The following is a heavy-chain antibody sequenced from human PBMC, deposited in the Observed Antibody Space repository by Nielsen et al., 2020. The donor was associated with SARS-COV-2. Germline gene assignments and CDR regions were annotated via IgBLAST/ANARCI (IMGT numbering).Heavy chain of an antibody. Sequence: GGSLRLSCAASGFTFSSYGMNWVRQAPGKGLQWVSLIYSDGSTKYADSVKGRFTISRDNSRNTVYLQMNSLKPEDTAVYYCAREFALRDTAYFDYWGQGTLVTASS. D-gene: IGHD5-18*01. J-gene: IGHJ4*02. V-gene: IGHV3-NL1*01. CDR3: AREFALRDTAYFDY. CDR2: IYSDGST. CDR1: GFTFSSYG.